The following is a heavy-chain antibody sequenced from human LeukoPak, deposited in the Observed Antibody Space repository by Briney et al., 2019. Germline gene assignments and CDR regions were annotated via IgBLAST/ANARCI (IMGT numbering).Heavy chain of an antibody. J-gene: IGHJ4*02. CDR2: INPGDSRI. CDR1: GYIFTDYW. V-gene: IGHV5-51*01. Sequence: GESLKISCKASGYIFTDYWIGWVRHFPGKGLEWLGNINPGDSRITHSPSFQGQVTLSADKSITTAYLQWNNLQASDTAIYYCARHFDSSWLAYWGQGTLVTVSS. D-gene: IGHD6-13*01. CDR3: ARHFDSSWLAY.